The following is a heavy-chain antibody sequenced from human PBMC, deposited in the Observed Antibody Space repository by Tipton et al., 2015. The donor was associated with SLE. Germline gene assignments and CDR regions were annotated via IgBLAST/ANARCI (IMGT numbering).Heavy chain of an antibody. CDR2: IYYSGST. CDR1: GGSISSSSYY. Sequence: TLSLTCTVSGGSISSSSYYWGWIRQPPGKGLEWIGSIYYSGSTYYNPSLKSRVTISVDTSKSQFSLKLSSVTAADTAVYFCTRSLYNTNWFWFDPWGQGTLVIVSS. D-gene: IGHD6-13*01. J-gene: IGHJ5*02. V-gene: IGHV4-39*07. CDR3: TRSLYNTNWFWFDP.